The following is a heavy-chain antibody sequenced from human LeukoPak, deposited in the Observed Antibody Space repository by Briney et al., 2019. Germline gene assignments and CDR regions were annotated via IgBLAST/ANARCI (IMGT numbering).Heavy chain of an antibody. CDR2: IYYSGST. V-gene: IGHV4-59*08. CDR3: ASNQQLVPYFDY. CDR1: GGSISSYY. D-gene: IGHD6-13*01. J-gene: IGHJ4*02. Sequence: SETLSLTCTVSGGSISSYYWSWIRQPPGKGLEWIGYIYYSGSTNYNPSLKSRVTISVDTSKNQFSLKLSSVTAADTAVYYCASNQQLVPYFDYWGQGTLVTVSS.